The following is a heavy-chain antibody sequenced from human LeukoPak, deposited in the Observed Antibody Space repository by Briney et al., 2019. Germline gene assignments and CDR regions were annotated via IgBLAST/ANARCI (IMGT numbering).Heavy chain of an antibody. D-gene: IGHD5-12*01. CDR3: ARDSYDYFDY. Sequence: SETLSLTCTVSGGSISSSSYYWGWIRQPPGKGLEWIGSIYYSGSTYYNPSLKSRVTISVDTSKNQFSLKLSSVTAADTAVYYCARDSYDYFDYWGQGTLVTVSS. V-gene: IGHV4-39*07. J-gene: IGHJ4*02. CDR2: IYYSGST. CDR1: GGSISSSSYY.